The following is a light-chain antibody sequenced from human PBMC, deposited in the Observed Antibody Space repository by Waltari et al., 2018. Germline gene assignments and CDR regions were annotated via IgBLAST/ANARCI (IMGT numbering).Light chain of an antibody. CDR1: ASDVGSYNL. V-gene: IGLV2-23*01. CDR3: CSYADSSTLV. CDR2: DGS. J-gene: IGLJ3*02. Sequence: QSALPQPAPVSGFPGQSITISGTGTASDVGSYNLVSWYQQYPGKAPKLMIYDGSKRPSGVSNRLSGSKSGNTASLTISGLQAEDEADYYCCSYADSSTLVFGGGTKLTVL.